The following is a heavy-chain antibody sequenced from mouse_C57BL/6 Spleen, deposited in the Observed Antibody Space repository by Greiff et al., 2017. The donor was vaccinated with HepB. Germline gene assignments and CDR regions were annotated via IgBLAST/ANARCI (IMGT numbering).Heavy chain of an antibody. D-gene: IGHD2-4*01. CDR1: GYTFTSYW. CDR3: ARSGDYDVGAMDY. Sequence: VQLQQPGAELVRPGSSVKLSCKASGYTFTSYWMDWVKQRPGQGLEWIGNIYPSDSETHYNQKFKDKATLTVDKSSSTAYMQLSSLTSEDSAVYYCARSGDYDVGAMDYWGQGTSVTVSS. V-gene: IGHV1-61*01. CDR2: IYPSDSET. J-gene: IGHJ4*01.